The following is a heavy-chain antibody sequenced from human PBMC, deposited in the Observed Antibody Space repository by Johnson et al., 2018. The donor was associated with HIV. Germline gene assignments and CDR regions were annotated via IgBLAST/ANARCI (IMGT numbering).Heavy chain of an antibody. D-gene: IGHD3-10*01. CDR1: GFTFSDYY. CDR3: ASGFYYGSGSYDGAFDI. Sequence: QVQLVESGGGLVKPGGSLRLSCAASGFTFSDYYMSWIRQAPGKGLEWVSYISSSGTTKFYADSVKGRFTISRDNAKNSLYLQMTSLRAEDTAVYFCASGFYYGSGSYDGAFDIWGQGTMVTVSS. J-gene: IGHJ3*02. V-gene: IGHV3-11*04. CDR2: ISSSGTTK.